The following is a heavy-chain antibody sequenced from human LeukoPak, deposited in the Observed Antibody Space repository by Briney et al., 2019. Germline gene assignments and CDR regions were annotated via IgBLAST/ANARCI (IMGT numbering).Heavy chain of an antibody. D-gene: IGHD5-12*01. V-gene: IGHV4-39*01. CDR1: GGSISSSSYY. J-gene: IGHJ4*02. Sequence: PSETLSLTCTVSGGSISSSSYYWGWIRQPPGKGLEWIGSIYYSGSTYYNPSLKSRVTISVDTSKNQFSLKLSSVTAADTAVYYCARGGYPFDYWGQGTLVTVSS. CDR2: IYYSGST. CDR3: ARGGYPFDY.